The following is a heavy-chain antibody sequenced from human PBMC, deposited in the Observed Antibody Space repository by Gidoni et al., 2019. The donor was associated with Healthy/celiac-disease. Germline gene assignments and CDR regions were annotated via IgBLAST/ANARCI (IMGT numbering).Heavy chain of an antibody. D-gene: IGHD2-21*02. V-gene: IGHV3-7*01. CDR3: ARVAKGGGNSPEDY. CDR1: GFPFSSYW. CDR2: IKQEGSEK. Sequence: EVQLVESGGGLVQPGGSLRLSCAASGFPFSSYWMSWVRQAPGKGLEWVANIKQEGSEKYYVDAVKGRFTISRDNAKNSLYLQMNSLRAEDTAVYYCARVAKGGGNSPEDYWGQGTLVTVSS. J-gene: IGHJ4*02.